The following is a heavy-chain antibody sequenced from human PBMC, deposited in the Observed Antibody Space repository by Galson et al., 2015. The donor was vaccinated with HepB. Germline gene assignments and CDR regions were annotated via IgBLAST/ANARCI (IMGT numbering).Heavy chain of an antibody. V-gene: IGHV3-73*01. CDR2: IRSKGNSYAT. Sequence: SLRLSCAASGFTFSGSAMHWVRQASGKGLEWVGRIRSKGNSYATAYAASVKGRFTISRDDSKNTAYLQMNSLRAEDTAVYYCAKDQKGGGMDVWGQGTTVTVSS. J-gene: IGHJ6*02. CDR3: AKDQKGGGMDV. D-gene: IGHD3-16*01. CDR1: GFTFSGSA.